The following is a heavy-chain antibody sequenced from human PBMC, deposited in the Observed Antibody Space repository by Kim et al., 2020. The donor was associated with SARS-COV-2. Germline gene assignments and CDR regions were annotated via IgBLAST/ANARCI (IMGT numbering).Heavy chain of an antibody. V-gene: IGHV3-21*01. D-gene: IGHD3-9*01. CDR1: GFTFSSYS. CDR2: ISSSSSYI. Sequence: GGSLRLSCAASGFTFSSYSMNWVRQAPGKGLEWVSSISSSSSYIYYADSVKGRFTISRDNAKNSLYLQMNSLRAEDTAVYYCARWGGADILSNYYYYYYMDVWGKGTTVTVSS. J-gene: IGHJ6*03. CDR3: ARWGGADILSNYYYYYYMDV.